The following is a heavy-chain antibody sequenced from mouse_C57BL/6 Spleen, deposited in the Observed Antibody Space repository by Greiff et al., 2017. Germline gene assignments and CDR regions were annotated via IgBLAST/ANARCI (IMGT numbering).Heavy chain of an antibody. V-gene: IGHV1-9*01. CDR3: ARSVYYGNYGFAY. Sequence: QVQLQESGAELMKPGASVKLSCKATGYTFTGYWIEWVKQRPGHGLEWIGEILPGSGSTNYHEKFKGKATFTADTSSNTAYMQLSSLTTEDSAIYYCARSVYYGNYGFAYWGQGTLVTVSA. D-gene: IGHD2-1*01. J-gene: IGHJ3*01. CDR1: GYTFTGYW. CDR2: ILPGSGST.